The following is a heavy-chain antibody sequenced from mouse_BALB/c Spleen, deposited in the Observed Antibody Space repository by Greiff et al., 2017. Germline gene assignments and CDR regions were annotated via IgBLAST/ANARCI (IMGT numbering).Heavy chain of an antibody. CDR3: ARCDGYYPSYSMDY. CDR2: IYPGDGDT. J-gene: IGHJ4*01. V-gene: IGHV1-87*01. D-gene: IGHD2-3*01. CDR1: GYTFTSYW. Sequence: QVQLQQSGAELARPGASVKLSCKASGYTFTSYWMQWVKQRPGKGLEWIGAIYPGDGDTRYTQKFKGKATLTADKSSSTAYMQLSSLASEDSAVYYCARCDGYYPSYSMDYWGQGTSVTVSS.